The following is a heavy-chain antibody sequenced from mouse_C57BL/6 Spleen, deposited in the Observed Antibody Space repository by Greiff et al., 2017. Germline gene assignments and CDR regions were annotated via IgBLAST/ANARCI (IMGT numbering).Heavy chain of an antibody. D-gene: IGHD1-1*01. CDR3: ARASTTVVAPDWFAY. Sequence: EVKLEESGGGLVKPGGSLKLSCAASGFTFSSYAMSWVRQTPEKRLEWVATISDGGSYTYYPDNVKGRFTISRDNAKNNLYLQMSHLKSEDTAMYYCARASTTVVAPDWFAYWGQGTLVTVSA. V-gene: IGHV5-4*03. CDR2: ISDGGSYT. CDR1: GFTFSSYA. J-gene: IGHJ3*01.